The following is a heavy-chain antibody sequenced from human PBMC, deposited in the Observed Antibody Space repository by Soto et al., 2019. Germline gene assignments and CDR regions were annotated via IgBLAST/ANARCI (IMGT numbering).Heavy chain of an antibody. Sequence: QVQLQQWGAGLVKPSETLSLSCAVYGQSFSGHSWAWLRQPPGKGLEWIGEINESGSTYYNPSLKRRVTISTDTSKNQFSLKLSSVSAADTAAYFCARGSGIVALPGELEDVKYDYWGQGTLVNVSS. J-gene: IGHJ4*02. CDR2: INESGST. CDR1: GQSFSGHS. D-gene: IGHD1-1*01. V-gene: IGHV4-34*01. CDR3: ARGSGIVALPGELEDVKYDY.